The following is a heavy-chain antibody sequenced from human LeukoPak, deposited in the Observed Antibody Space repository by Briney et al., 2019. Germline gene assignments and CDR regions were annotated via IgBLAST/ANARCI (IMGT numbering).Heavy chain of an antibody. CDR2: IKQDGSEK. CDR3: ARDVGGYYYDSSGYDGFDY. V-gene: IGHV3-7*01. Sequence: LGFCYAADGLRFGGYGISCVRQAQRKEQEWVANIKQDGSEKYYVDSVKGRFTISRDNAKNSLYLQMNSLRAEDTAVYYCARDVGGYYYDSSGYDGFDYWGQGTLVTVSS. D-gene: IGHD3-22*01. CDR1: GLRFGGYG. J-gene: IGHJ4*02.